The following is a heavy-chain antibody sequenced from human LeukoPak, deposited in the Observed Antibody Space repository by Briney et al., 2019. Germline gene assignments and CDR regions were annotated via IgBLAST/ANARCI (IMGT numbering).Heavy chain of an antibody. Sequence: PRGSLRLSCAASEYTFTSYELNWVRQAPGKGLEGDSDISSSGNTISYAGYVKGRFPISRDNAKLSLYLQVISLRAEDTAVYYCARGPSIAARYDAFDIWGQGTMVTVSS. J-gene: IGHJ3*02. CDR2: ISSSGNTI. D-gene: IGHD6-6*01. CDR1: EYTFTSYE. V-gene: IGHV3-48*03. CDR3: ARGPSIAARYDAFDI.